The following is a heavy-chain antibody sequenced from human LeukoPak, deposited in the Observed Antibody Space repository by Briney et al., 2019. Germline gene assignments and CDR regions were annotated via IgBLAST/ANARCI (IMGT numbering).Heavy chain of an antibody. CDR2: ISSSSSYI. J-gene: IGHJ4*02. D-gene: IGHD2-15*01. CDR1: GFTFSSYS. Sequence: GGSLRLSCAASGFTFSSYSMNWVRQAPGKGLEWVSSISSSSSYIYYADSVEGRFTISRDNAKNSLYLQMNSLRAEDTAVYYCATTRRVVAEDYWGQGTLVTVSS. CDR3: ATTRRVVAEDY. V-gene: IGHV3-21*01.